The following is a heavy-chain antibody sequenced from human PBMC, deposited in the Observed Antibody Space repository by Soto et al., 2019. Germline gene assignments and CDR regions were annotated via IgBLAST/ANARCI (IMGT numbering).Heavy chain of an antibody. CDR2: ISYDGTNK. CDR3: ARDPKTSGGQHWAFNYFDS. J-gene: IGHJ4*02. D-gene: IGHD7-27*01. CDR1: GFSFSISP. V-gene: IGHV3-30-3*01. Sequence: PGGSLRLSCAASGFSFSISPMHWVRQAPGKGPEWVALISYDGTNKFYADSVKGRLTISRDNSKSTLYLQVDSLRPEDAAVYYCARDPKTSGGQHWAFNYFDSWGQGTLVTV.